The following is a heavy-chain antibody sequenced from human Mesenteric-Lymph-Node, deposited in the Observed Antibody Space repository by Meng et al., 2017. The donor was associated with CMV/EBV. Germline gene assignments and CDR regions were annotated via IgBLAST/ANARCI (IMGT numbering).Heavy chain of an antibody. CDR2: INPNSGGT. V-gene: IGHV1-2*02. CDR1: GYTFTGYY. Sequence: ASVKVSCKASGYTFTGYYMHWVRQAPGQGLEWMGWINPNSGGTNYAQKFQGRVTMTRDTSISTAYMELSRLRSEDTAVYYCAREGIAAAGTKWFDPWGQGTLVTVSS. D-gene: IGHD6-13*01. J-gene: IGHJ5*02. CDR3: AREGIAAAGTKWFDP.